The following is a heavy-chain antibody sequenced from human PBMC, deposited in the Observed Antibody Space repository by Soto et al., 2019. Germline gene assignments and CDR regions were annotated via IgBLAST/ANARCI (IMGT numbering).Heavy chain of an antibody. D-gene: IGHD2-2*01. CDR1: GCTFSSYS. CDR3: ARDHCISTSCQNWFDP. J-gene: IGHJ5*02. V-gene: IGHV3-21*01. Sequence: GGSLRLSCAASGCTFSSYSMNWVRQAPGKGLEWVSSISSSSSYIYYADSLKGRFTISRDNAKNSLYLQMNSLRAEDTAVYYCARDHCISTSCQNWFDPWGQGTLVTVSS. CDR2: ISSSSSYI.